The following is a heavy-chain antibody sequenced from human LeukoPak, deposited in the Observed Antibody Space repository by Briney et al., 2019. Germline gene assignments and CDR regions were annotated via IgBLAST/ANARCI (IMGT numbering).Heavy chain of an antibody. CDR3: AELGITMIGGV. CDR1: GFTLSTYN. CDR2: ISISHSTM. Sequence: GGSLRLSCAASGFTLSTYNMNWVRQAPGKGLEWVSYISISHSTMYFEDSVKGRFTISRDNAKNSVYLQMNSLRAEDTAVYYCAELGITMIGGVWGKGTTVTISS. J-gene: IGHJ6*04. D-gene: IGHD3-10*02. V-gene: IGHV3-48*01.